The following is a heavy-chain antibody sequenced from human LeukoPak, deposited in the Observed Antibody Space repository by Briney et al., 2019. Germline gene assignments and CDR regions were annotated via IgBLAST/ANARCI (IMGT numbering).Heavy chain of an antibody. CDR2: INHSGST. CDR1: GGSFSGYY. CDR3: ASGQYSYGPGMAY. V-gene: IGHV4-34*01. J-gene: IGHJ4*02. Sequence: SETLSLTCAVYGGSFSGYYWSWIRQPPGKGLEWIGEINHSGSTNYNPSLKSRVTISVDTSKNQFSLKLSSVTAADTAVYYCASGQYSYGPGMAYWGQGTLVTVSS. D-gene: IGHD5-18*01.